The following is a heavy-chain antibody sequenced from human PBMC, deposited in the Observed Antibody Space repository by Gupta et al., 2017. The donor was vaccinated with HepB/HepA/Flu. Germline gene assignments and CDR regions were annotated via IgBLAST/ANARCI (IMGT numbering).Heavy chain of an antibody. D-gene: IGHD3-3*02. J-gene: IGHJ6*04. CDR1: GGSISSSNYY. Sequence: QLQLQESGPRLVKPSQTLSLTCTVSGGSISSSNYYWCWIRQPPGKGLEWIGSIYYSGTTYYNPSLKSRVTVSIDTSKKQFSLKLPSVTAADTAVYYCAGQLGGPGPLDVWGKGTTVTVSS. CDR3: AGQLGGPGPLDV. CDR2: IYYSGTT. V-gene: IGHV4-39*01.